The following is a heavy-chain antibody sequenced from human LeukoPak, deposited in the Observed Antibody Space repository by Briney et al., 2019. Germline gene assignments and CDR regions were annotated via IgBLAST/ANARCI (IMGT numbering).Heavy chain of an antibody. V-gene: IGHV3-21*04. J-gene: IGHJ4*02. CDR3: AKEGNLGWELLPHPFDY. CDR2: ISSTSTYI. D-gene: IGHD1-26*01. Sequence: GGSLRLSCAASGFSFNSYSMNWVRQAPGKGLDWVSSISSTSTYIYYADSVKGRFTISRDNSKNTLYLQMNSLRAEDTAVYYCAKEGNLGWELLPHPFDYWGQGTLVTVSS. CDR1: GFSFNSYS.